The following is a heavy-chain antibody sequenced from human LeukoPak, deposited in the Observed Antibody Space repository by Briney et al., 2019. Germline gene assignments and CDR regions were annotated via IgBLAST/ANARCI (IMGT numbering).Heavy chain of an antibody. CDR3: ARENPQDIVVVPAAYNWFDP. D-gene: IGHD2-2*01. J-gene: IGHJ5*02. CDR2: MNPNSGNT. CDR1: GYTFTSYD. V-gene: IGHV1-8*03. Sequence: ASVKVSCKASGYTFTSYDINWVRQATGQGLEWMGWMNPNSGNTGYAQKFQGRVTITRNTSISTAYMELSSLRSEDTAVYYCARENPQDIVVVPAAYNWFDPWGQGTLVTVSS.